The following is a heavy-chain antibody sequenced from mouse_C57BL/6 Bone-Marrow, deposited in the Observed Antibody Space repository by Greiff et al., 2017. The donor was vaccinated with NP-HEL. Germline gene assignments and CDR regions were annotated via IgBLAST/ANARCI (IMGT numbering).Heavy chain of an antibody. Sequence: VQLKQSGPVLVKPGASVKMSCKASGYTFTDYYMNWVKQSHGKSLEWIGVINPYNGGTSYNQKFKGKATLTVDKSSSTAYMELNSLTSEDSAVYYCARSSYGNHEGNYWGQGTTLTVSS. J-gene: IGHJ2*01. CDR3: ARSSYGNHEGNY. V-gene: IGHV1-19*01. CDR2: INPYNGGT. CDR1: GYTFTDYY. D-gene: IGHD2-1*01.